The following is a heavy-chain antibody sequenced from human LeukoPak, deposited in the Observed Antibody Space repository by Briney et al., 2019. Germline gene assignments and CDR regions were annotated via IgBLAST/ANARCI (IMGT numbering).Heavy chain of an antibody. CDR3: ARTLAGTNYYYYGMDV. Sequence: ASVKVSCKASGYTFTSYAMNWVRQAPGQGLEWMGWINTNTGNPTYAQGFTGRFVFSLDTSVSTAYLQISSLKAEDTAVYYCARTLAGTNYYYYGMDVWGQGTTVTVSS. CDR2: INTNTGNP. J-gene: IGHJ6*02. CDR1: GYTFTSYA. V-gene: IGHV7-4-1*02. D-gene: IGHD6-13*01.